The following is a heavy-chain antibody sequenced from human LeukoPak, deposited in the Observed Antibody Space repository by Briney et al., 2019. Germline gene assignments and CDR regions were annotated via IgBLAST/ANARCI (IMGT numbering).Heavy chain of an antibody. CDR3: ARGRGPMITFGGVIVYFDY. Sequence: SETLSLTCAVYGGSFSGYYWSWIRQPPGKGLEWIGYIYYSGSTNYNPSLKSRATISVDTSKNQFSLKLSSVTAADTAVYYCARGRGPMITFGGVIVYFDYWGQGTLVTVSS. CDR2: IYYSGST. CDR1: GGSFSGYY. J-gene: IGHJ4*02. V-gene: IGHV4-59*01. D-gene: IGHD3-16*02.